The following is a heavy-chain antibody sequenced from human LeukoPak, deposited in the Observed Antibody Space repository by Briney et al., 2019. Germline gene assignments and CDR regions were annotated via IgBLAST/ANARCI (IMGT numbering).Heavy chain of an antibody. CDR1: GFTFSSYG. CDR3: AKVRLSRYSYGRQCYFDY. Sequence: PGRSLRLSCAASGFTFSSYGTHRVRQAPGKGLEWVAVISYDGSNKYYADSVKGQFTISRDNSKDTLYLQMNSLRAEDTAVYYCAKVRLSRYSYGRQCYFDYWGQGTLVTVSS. J-gene: IGHJ4*02. V-gene: IGHV3-30*18. CDR2: ISYDGSNK. D-gene: IGHD5-18*01.